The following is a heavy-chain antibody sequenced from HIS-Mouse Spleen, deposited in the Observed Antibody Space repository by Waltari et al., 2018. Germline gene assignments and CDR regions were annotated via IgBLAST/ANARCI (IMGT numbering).Heavy chain of an antibody. V-gene: IGHV1-2*02. CDR3: ARGSAGDRFDY. CDR2: INPNRGGT. D-gene: IGHD7-27*01. J-gene: IGHJ4*02. CDR1: GYTFTGYY. Sequence: QVQLVQSGAEVKKPGASVKVSCKASGYTFTGYYMHWVRQAPGQGLEWMGWINPNRGGTNYAQKFQGRVTMTRDTSISTAYMELSRLRSDDTAVYYCARGSAGDRFDYWGQGTLVTVSS.